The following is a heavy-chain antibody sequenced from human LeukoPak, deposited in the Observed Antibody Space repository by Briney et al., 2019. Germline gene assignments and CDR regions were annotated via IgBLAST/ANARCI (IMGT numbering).Heavy chain of an antibody. V-gene: IGHV4-34*01. CDR2: INHSGST. Sequence: SETLSLTCAVYGGSFSGYYWSWISQPPGKGLEWIGEINHSGSTNYNPSLKSRVTISLDMSGNQFSLRLSSVTAADTAVYYCASGYCGGACQLGGVDMWGQGTMVTVSS. D-gene: IGHD2-21*02. CDR1: GGSFSGYY. J-gene: IGHJ3*02. CDR3: ASGYCGGACQLGGVDM.